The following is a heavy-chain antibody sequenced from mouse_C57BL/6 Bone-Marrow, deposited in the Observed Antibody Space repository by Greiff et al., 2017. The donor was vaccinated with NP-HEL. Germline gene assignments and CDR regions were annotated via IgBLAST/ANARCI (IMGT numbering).Heavy chain of an antibody. D-gene: IGHD6-1*01. J-gene: IGHJ4*01. V-gene: IGHV5-4*01. CDR1: GFTFSSYA. CDR3: ARDDPSYDYDAMDY. Sequence: EVQGVESGGGLVKPGGSLKLSCAASGFTFSSYAMSWVRQTPEKRLEWVATISDGGSYTYYPDNVKGRATISRDNAKNNLYLQMSHLKSEDTAMYYCARDDPSYDYDAMDYWGQGTSVTVSS. CDR2: ISDGGSYT.